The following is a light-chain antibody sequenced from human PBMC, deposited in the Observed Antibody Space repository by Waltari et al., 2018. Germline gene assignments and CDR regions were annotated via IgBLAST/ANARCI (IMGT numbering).Light chain of an antibody. CDR1: QSVTSIS. Sequence: EIVLTQSPGTLSLSPGARATLSCRASQSVTSISLAWYQGKLGLAPRLLNYGTSTRAPGIPDRFSGSGSGTDFTLTISRLEPEDFAVYYCQQYDGEVVTFGGGTKVEI. CDR3: QQYDGEVVT. V-gene: IGKV3-20*01. CDR2: GTS. J-gene: IGKJ4*01.